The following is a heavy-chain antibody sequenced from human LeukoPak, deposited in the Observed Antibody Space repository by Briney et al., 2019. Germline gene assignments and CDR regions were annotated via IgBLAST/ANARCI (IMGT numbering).Heavy chain of an antibody. V-gene: IGHV1-69*13. CDR2: IIPIFGTT. CDR1: GGTFSSYA. Sequence: ASVKVSCKASGGTFSSYAISWVRQAPGQGLEWMGGIIPIFGTTNYAQKFQGRVTITADESTSTAYMELSSLRSEDTAVYYCARSRIAVAGWFDPWGQGTLVTVSS. CDR3: ARSRIAVAGWFDP. D-gene: IGHD6-19*01. J-gene: IGHJ5*02.